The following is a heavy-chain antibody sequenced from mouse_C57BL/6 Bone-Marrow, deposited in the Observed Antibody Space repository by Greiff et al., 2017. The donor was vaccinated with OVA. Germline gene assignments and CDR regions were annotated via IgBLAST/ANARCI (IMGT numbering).Heavy chain of an antibody. CDR1: GFTFSSYT. CDR3: ARRLRLDY. V-gene: IGHV5-9*01. D-gene: IGHD1-2*01. J-gene: IGHJ2*01. Sequence: EVKVEESGGGLVKPGGSLTLSCAASGFTFSSYTMSWVRQTPEKRLEWVATISGGGGNTYYPDSVKGRFTISRDKAKNTLYLQMSSLRSEDTALYYCARRLRLDYWGQGTTLTVSS. CDR2: ISGGGGNT.